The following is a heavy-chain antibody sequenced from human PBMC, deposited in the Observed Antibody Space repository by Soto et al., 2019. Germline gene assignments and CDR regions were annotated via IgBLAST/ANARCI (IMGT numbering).Heavy chain of an antibody. D-gene: IGHD6-13*01. CDR1: GFTFSSYG. CDR2: ISYDGSGDTA. Sequence: GGSLRLSCAASGFTFSSYGMHWVRQAPGKGLEWVAVISYDGSGDTAYYADSVKGRFTISRDNSKNTLYLQMNSLRVEDTALYYCAKADYSYSWAPGDYWGQGTLVTVSS. CDR3: AKADYSYSWAPGDY. V-gene: IGHV3-30*18. J-gene: IGHJ4*02.